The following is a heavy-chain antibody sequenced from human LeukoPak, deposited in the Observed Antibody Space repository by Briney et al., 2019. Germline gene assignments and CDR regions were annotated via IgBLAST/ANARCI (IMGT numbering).Heavy chain of an antibody. CDR2: INWNGGST. V-gene: IGHV3-20*04. CDR3: ARRAVAGEFGLIDY. Sequence: GGSLGLSCAASGFAFDDYGMSWVRQAPGKGLEWVSGINWNGGSTGYADSVKGRFTISRDNAKNSLYLQMNSLRAEDTALYYCARRAVAGEFGLIDYWGQGTLVTVSS. CDR1: GFAFDDYG. D-gene: IGHD6-19*01. J-gene: IGHJ4*02.